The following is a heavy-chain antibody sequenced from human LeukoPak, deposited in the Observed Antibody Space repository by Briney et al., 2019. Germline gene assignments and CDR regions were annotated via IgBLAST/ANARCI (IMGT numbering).Heavy chain of an antibody. CDR1: GGSISSGGYY. CDR3: ARAQVGVYNWNAQYYFDY. D-gene: IGHD1-1*01. J-gene: IGHJ4*02. CDR2: IYHSGSS. V-gene: IGHV4-30-2*01. Sequence: SETLSLTCTVSGGSISSGGYYCSWIRQPPGKGLEWIGCIYHSGSSYYNTSLKSRVTISVDKSKNQFSLKLSSVTAADTAVYYCARAQVGVYNWNAQYYFDYWGQGTPVTVSS.